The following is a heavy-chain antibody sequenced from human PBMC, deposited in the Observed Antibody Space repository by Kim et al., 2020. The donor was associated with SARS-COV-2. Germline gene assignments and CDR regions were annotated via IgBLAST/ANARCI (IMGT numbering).Heavy chain of an antibody. V-gene: IGHV4-31*03. J-gene: IGHJ3*02. CDR1: GGSISSGGYY. CDR2: IYYSGST. CDR3: AREGGGYYYDSSGYYYYDAFDI. Sequence: SETLSHTCTVSGGSISSGGYYWSWIRQHPGKGLEWIGYIYYSGSTYYNPSLKSRVTISVDTSKNQFSLKLSSVTAADTAVYYCAREGGGYYYDSSGYYYYDAFDIWGQGTMVTVSS. D-gene: IGHD3-22*01.